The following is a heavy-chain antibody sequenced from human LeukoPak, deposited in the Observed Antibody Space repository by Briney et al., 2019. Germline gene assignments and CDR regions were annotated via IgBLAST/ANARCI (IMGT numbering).Heavy chain of an antibody. CDR1: GFTFSSYD. J-gene: IGHJ6*03. V-gene: IGHV3-13*01. CDR3: AKNGDRGAYCSGGSCYPYYYYNMDV. CDR2: IGTAGEI. Sequence: GGSLRLSCAASGFTFSSYDIHWVRQAPGKGLEWVSGIGTAGEIYYPGSVKGRFTISRENAKNSLYLQMNSLRAEDTAVYYCAKNGDRGAYCSGGSCYPYYYYNMDVWGKGTTVTISS. D-gene: IGHD2-15*01.